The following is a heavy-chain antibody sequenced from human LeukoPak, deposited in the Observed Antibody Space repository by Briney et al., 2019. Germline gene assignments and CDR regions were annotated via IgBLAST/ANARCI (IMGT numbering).Heavy chain of an antibody. Sequence: PSETLSLTCTVSGGSINSGSYYWSWIRQPPGKGLEWIGYIYHSGSTYYNPSLKSRVTISVDRSKNQFSLKLSSVTAADTAVYYCARSRDLVGASDAFDIWGQGTMVTVSS. V-gene: IGHV4-30-2*01. CDR3: ARSRDLVGASDAFDI. D-gene: IGHD1-26*01. CDR2: IYHSGST. J-gene: IGHJ3*02. CDR1: GGSINSGSYY.